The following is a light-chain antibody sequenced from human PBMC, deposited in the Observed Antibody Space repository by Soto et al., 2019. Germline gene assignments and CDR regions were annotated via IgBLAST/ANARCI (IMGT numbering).Light chain of an antibody. V-gene: IGLV2-14*01. CDR3: SSYTSSSALRV. CDR2: DVS. J-gene: IGLJ2*01. Sequence: QSALTQPASVSGSPGQSITISCTGTSSDVGGYNYVSWYQQHPGKAPKLMIYDVSNRPSGVSNRFSGSNSGNTASLTISGLQAEDEGDYYCSSYTSSSALRVFGGGTKLTVL. CDR1: SSDVGGYNY.